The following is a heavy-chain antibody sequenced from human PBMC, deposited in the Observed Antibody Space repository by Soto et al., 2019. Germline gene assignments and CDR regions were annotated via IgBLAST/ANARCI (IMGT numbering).Heavy chain of an antibody. CDR3: ARTCRSGGSCYLEY. D-gene: IGHD2-15*01. CDR2: VSVPSGDT. CDR1: GYSFSSFG. Sequence: GASVKVSCKASGYSFSSFGISWVRQAPGQGLEWVGWVSVPSGDTSSAQNFQGRVTVTTDTSTSTAYLEVGSLRPDDTAVYYCARTCRSGGSCYLEYWGEGTLVTVSS. J-gene: IGHJ4*02. V-gene: IGHV1-18*01.